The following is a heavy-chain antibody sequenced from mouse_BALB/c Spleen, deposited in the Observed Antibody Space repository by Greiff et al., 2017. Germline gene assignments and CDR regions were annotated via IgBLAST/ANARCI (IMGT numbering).Heavy chain of an antibody. CDR2: ISSGSSTI. V-gene: IGHV5-17*02. CDR1: GFTFSSFG. D-gene: IGHD2-4*01. CDR3: ARSRELREAMDY. Sequence: EVQRVESGGGLVQPGGSRKLSCAASGFTFSSFGMHWVRQAPEKGLEWVAYISSGSSTIYYADTVKGRFTISRDNPKNTLFLQMTSLRSEDTAMYYCARSRELREAMDYWGQGTSVTVSS. J-gene: IGHJ4*01.